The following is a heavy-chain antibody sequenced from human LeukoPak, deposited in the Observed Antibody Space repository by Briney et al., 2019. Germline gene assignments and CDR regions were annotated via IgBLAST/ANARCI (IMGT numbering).Heavy chain of an antibody. CDR2: INWRSDEI. CDR3: ARVRSWSVHHFDY. D-gene: IGHD6-13*01. V-gene: IGHV3-9*01. Sequence: GGSLRLSCSASGFTFDNYAMHWVRQAPMKGLEWVASINWRSDEIGYADSVKGRFTISRDNSKNTLYLQMNSLRAEDTAVYYCARVRSWSVHHFDYWGQGTLVTVSS. CDR1: GFTFDNYA. J-gene: IGHJ4*02.